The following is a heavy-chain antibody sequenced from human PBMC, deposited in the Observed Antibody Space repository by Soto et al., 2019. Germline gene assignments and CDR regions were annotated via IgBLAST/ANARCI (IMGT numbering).Heavy chain of an antibody. CDR2: INHSGST. CDR1: GGSFSGYY. Sequence: PSETLSLTCAVYGGSFSGYYWSWIRQPPGKGLEWIGEINHSGSTNYNPSLKSRVTISVDTSKNQFSLKRSSVTAADTAVYYCAREETYYDFWSGYYTNYYYYGMDVWGQGTTVTVSS. V-gene: IGHV4-34*01. J-gene: IGHJ6*02. CDR3: AREETYYDFWSGYYTNYYYYGMDV. D-gene: IGHD3-3*01.